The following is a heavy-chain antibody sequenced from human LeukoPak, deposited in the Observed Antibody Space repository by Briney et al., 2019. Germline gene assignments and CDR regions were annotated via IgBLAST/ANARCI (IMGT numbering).Heavy chain of an antibody. J-gene: IGHJ4*02. CDR2: IRYDGSNK. Sequence: GGSLRLSCAASGFTFSNYGMHWVRQAPGKGLEWVAFIRYDGSNKYYAASVKGRFTISRDNSKNTLYLQMNSLRADDTAVYYCAKGGSSSWDYFDYWGQGTLVTVSS. CDR3: AKGGSSSWDYFDY. D-gene: IGHD6-13*01. CDR1: GFTFSNYG. V-gene: IGHV3-30*02.